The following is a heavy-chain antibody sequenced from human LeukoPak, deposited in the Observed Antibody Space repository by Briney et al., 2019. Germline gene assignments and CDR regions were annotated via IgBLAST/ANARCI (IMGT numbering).Heavy chain of an antibody. V-gene: IGHV4-34*01. D-gene: IGHD2-15*01. CDR2: INHSGST. CDR1: IGSFSGYY. CDR3: ATIEGCSGGSCHYYMDV. J-gene: IGHJ6*03. Sequence: SETLSLTCAVYIGSFSGYYWSWIRQPPGKGLEWIGEINHSGSTNYNPSLKSRVTISVDTSKNQFSLKLSSVTAADTAVYYCATIEGCSGGSCHYYMDVWGKGPRSPSP.